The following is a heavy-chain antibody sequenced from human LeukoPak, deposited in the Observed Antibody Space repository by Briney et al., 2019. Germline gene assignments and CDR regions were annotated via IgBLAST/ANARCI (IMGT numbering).Heavy chain of an antibody. CDR3: AKDYDDYVWGSYRSGYYFDY. D-gene: IGHD3-16*02. J-gene: IGHJ4*02. V-gene: IGHV3-33*06. CDR2: IWYDGSNR. CDR1: GFTFSSYG. Sequence: PGGSLRLSCAASGFTFSSYGMHWVRQAPGKGLEWVAVIWYDGSNRYYADSVKGRFTISRDNSKNTLYLQMNSLRAEDTAVYYCAKDYDDYVWGSYRSGYYFDYWGQGTLVTVSS.